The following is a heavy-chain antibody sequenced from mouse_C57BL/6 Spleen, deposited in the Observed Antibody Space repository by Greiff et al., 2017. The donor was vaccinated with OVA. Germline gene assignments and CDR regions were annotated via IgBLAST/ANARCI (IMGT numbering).Heavy chain of an antibody. CDR2: INPSNGGT. D-gene: IGHD2-3*01. CDR1: GYTFTSYW. CDR3: ARGGGYYSFDY. J-gene: IGHJ2*01. V-gene: IGHV1-53*01. Sequence: VQLQQSGTVLARPGASVKMSCKTSGYTFTSYWMHWVKQRPGQGLEWIGNINPSNGGTNYNEKFKSKATLTVDKSSSTAYMQLSSLTSEDSAVYYCARGGGYYSFDYWGQGTTLTVSS.